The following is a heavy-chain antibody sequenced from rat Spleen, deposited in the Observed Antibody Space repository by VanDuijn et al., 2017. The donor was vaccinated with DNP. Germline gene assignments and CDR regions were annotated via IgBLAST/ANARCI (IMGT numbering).Heavy chain of an antibody. CDR3: ARRRLPYWYFDF. CDR1: GYTFTTYY. Sequence: QIQLRQSGTEPAKPGSSVKISCKASGYTFTTYYISWIKQTTGQGLEYIGYINTGSGSTNYNEKFRGKATLTVDPSSSTAFMQLSSLTPDDSAVYYCARRRLPYWYFDFWGPGTMVTVSS. CDR2: INTGSGST. D-gene: IGHD1-8*01. J-gene: IGHJ1*01. V-gene: IGHV1-43*01.